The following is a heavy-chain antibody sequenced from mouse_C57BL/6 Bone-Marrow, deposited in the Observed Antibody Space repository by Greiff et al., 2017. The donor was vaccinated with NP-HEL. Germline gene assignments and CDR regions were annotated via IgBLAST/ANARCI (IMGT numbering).Heavy chain of an antibody. CDR1: GFNIKDDY. Sequence: VQLQQSGAELVRPGASVKLSCTASGFNIKDDYMHWVKQRPEQGLEWIGWIDPENGDTEYASKFQGQATITADTSSNTAYLQLSSLTSEDTAVYYCTSITTVVDYWGQGTTLTVSS. CDR2: IDPENGDT. CDR3: TSITTVVDY. D-gene: IGHD1-1*01. V-gene: IGHV14-4*01. J-gene: IGHJ2*01.